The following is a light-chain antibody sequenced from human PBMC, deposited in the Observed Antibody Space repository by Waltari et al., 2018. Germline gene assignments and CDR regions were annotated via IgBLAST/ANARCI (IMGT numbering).Light chain of an antibody. CDR3: QQYNSYPWT. CDR2: KAS. Sequence: DIQMTQSPSTLSQSVGDRVPITSRASQSISSWLAWYQQKPGKAPKLLIYKASSLESGVPSRFSGSGSGTEFTLTISSLQPDDFATYYCQQYNSYPWTFGQGTKVEIK. J-gene: IGKJ1*01. CDR1: QSISSW. V-gene: IGKV1-5*03.